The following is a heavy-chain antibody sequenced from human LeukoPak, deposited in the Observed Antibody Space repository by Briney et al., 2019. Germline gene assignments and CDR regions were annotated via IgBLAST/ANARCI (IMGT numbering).Heavy chain of an antibody. CDR1: GFTFSSYW. V-gene: IGHV3-7*01. CDR3: ARSRSVVLITPLGY. Sequence: QTGGSLRLSCAASGFTFSSYWMTWVRQAPGKGLEWVANIKHDGSEKYFVDSVKGRFTISRDNAKNSLYLQMNSLRVDHTAVYYCARSRSVVLITPLGYWGQGTLVTVSS. D-gene: IGHD3-22*01. CDR2: IKHDGSEK. J-gene: IGHJ4*02.